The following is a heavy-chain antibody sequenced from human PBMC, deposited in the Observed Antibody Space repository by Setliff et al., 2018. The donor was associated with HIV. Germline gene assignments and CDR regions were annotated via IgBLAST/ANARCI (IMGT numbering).Heavy chain of an antibody. CDR2: IRDSGVSF. V-gene: IGHV3-23*01. Sequence: GGSLRLSCAASGFSFSNYGMSWVRQAPGKGLEWVSGIRDSGVSFYYADSVMGRFSISRDNSRNTLYLQMNSLRVEDTAIYYCTKGVQRLRPYYFDSWGQGALVTVSS. CDR1: GFSFSNYG. CDR3: TKGVQRLRPYYFDS. D-gene: IGHD4-17*01. J-gene: IGHJ4*02.